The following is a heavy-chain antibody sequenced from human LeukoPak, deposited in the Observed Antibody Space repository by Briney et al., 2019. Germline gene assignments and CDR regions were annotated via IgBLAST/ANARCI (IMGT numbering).Heavy chain of an antibody. J-gene: IGHJ4*02. D-gene: IGHD5-18*01. Sequence: GGSLRLSCSASGFTFSSNAMSWVRQASGKGLEWVAGISGSGGGTYYADSMKGRFTISRDNSKNTLSLQINSLRVEDTAVYYCARVGYNFGLDYWGQGALVTVSS. CDR1: GFTFSSNA. CDR3: ARVGYNFGLDY. V-gene: IGHV3-23*01. CDR2: ISGSGGGT.